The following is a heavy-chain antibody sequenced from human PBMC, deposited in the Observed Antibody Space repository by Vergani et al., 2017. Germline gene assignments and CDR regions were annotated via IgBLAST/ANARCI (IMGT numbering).Heavy chain of an antibody. D-gene: IGHD5-24*01. CDR1: GFTFSSHA. CDR2: IKNTGDST. V-gene: IGHV3-23*01. Sequence: EVQLLQSEGAVVQPGGSLRLSCVASGFTFSSHAMSWVRQGHGQGLEWVSSIKNTGDSTPYAESVKGRFTISRDNSKNTLYLQMNSLRVEDTAVYYCGRGSDNYNWGQGTLVTVSS. J-gene: IGHJ4*02. CDR3: GRGSDNYN.